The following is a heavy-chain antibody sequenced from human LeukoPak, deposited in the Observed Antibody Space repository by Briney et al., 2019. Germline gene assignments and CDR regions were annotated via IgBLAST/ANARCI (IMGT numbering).Heavy chain of an antibody. V-gene: IGHV4-34*01. J-gene: IGHJ6*02. CDR2: INHSGST. CDR1: GGSFSGYY. D-gene: IGHD3-16*01. CDR3: ARADPLRYYGMDV. Sequence: SETLSLTCAVYGGSFSGYYWSWIRQPPGKGLEWIGEINHSGSTNYNPSLKSRVTISVDTSKNQFSLKLSSVTAADTAVYYYARADPLRYYGMDVWGQGTTVTVSS.